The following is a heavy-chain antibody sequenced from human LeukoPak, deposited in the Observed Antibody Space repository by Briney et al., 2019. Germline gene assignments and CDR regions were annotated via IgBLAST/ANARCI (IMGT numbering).Heavy chain of an antibody. J-gene: IGHJ4*02. V-gene: IGHV4-59*01. CDR1: GGSISSYY. CDR2: IYYSGST. D-gene: IGHD3-10*01. Sequence: PSETLSLTCTVSGGSISSYYWSWIRQPPGKGLEWIGYIYYSGSTNYNPSLKSRVTISVDTSKNQFSLKLSSVTAADTAVYYCARERRWFGESTYYFDYWGQGTLVTVSS. CDR3: ARERRWFGESTYYFDY.